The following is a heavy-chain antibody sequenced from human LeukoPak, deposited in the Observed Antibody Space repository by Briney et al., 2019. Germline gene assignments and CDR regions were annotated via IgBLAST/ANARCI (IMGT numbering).Heavy chain of an antibody. CDR3: GKDMARIYYYGSGEIDY. V-gene: IGHV3-30*18. J-gene: IGHJ4*02. CDR2: ISYDGSNK. CDR1: GFPFSRHG. Sequence: PGRSLRLSCAASGFPFSRHGMHWVRQVPGKGLEWLAVISYDGSNKAYADSVKGRFTISRDNSNSTLHLQMNSLRAEDTAVYYCGKDMARIYYYGSGEIDYWGQGTLVTVSS. D-gene: IGHD3-10*01.